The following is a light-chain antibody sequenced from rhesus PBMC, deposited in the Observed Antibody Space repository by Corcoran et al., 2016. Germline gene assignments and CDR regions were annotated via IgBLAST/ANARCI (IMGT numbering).Light chain of an antibody. CDR3: QQYNNWPLT. V-gene: IGKV3-42*03. J-gene: IGKJ4*01. CDR1: QSVNLN. CDR2: GAS. Sequence: EIVLTQSPHTVSLSPGERATLSCRASQSVNLNFAWYQQKSGQAPRLLLYGASNRATGIPVRFSGSGSWTDFTLPISSLKPEDFAFYYCQQYNNWPLTFGGGTKVEIK.